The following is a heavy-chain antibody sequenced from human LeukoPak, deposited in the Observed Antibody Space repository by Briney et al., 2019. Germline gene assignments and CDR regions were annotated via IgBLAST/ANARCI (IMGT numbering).Heavy chain of an antibody. CDR2: ISYDGSNK. CDR1: GFTFSSYG. J-gene: IGHJ4*02. D-gene: IGHD3-22*01. V-gene: IGHV3-30*18. Sequence: PGGSLRLSCAASGFTFSSYGMYWVRQAPGKGLEWVAVISYDGSNKYYADSVKGRFTISRDNSKNTLYLQMNSLRAEDTAVYYCAKSLGVYDSSGYYYGPPDYWGQGTLVTVSS. CDR3: AKSLGVYDSSGYYYGPPDY.